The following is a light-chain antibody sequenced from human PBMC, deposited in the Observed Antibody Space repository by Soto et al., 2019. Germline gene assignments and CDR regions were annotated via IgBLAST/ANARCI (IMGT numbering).Light chain of an antibody. Sequence: QSVLTQPPSASGTPGQRVTISCSGSSSDIGSNTVNWYQQLPGTAPQLLIYSNNQRPSGVPDRFSGSKSGTSASLAIRGLQSEDEADYYCAAWDDSLNGWVFGGGTKVTVL. CDR2: SNN. CDR3: AAWDDSLNGWV. J-gene: IGLJ3*02. V-gene: IGLV1-44*01. CDR1: SSDIGSNT.